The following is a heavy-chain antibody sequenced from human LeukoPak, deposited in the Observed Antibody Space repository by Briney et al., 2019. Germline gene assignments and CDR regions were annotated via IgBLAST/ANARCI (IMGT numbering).Heavy chain of an antibody. D-gene: IGHD3-3*01. J-gene: IGHJ3*02. CDR3: ASTIPSVITIFGVVSAQNAFDI. Sequence: GASVKVSCKASGYTFTSYYMHWVRQAPGQGLEWMGIINPSGGSTSYAQKFQGRVTMTRDMSTSTVYMELSSLRSEDTAVYYCASTIPSVITIFGVVSAQNAFDIWGQGTMVTVSS. V-gene: IGHV1-46*01. CDR2: INPSGGST. CDR1: GYTFTSYY.